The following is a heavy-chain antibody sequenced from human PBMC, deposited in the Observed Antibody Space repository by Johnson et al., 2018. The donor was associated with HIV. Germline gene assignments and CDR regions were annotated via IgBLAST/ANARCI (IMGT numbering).Heavy chain of an antibody. Sequence: QVQLVESGGGVVQPGRSLRLFCAASGFTFNSYAMHWVRQAPGKGLEWVAVISYDGSNKYYADSVKGRFTISRDNSKNTLYLQMNSLRAEDTAGYYCARDKVEEALVIWGQGTMVSVSS. CDR2: ISYDGSNK. CDR1: GFTFNSYA. D-gene: IGHD1-26*01. J-gene: IGHJ3*02. CDR3: ARDKVEEALVI. V-gene: IGHV3-30-3*01.